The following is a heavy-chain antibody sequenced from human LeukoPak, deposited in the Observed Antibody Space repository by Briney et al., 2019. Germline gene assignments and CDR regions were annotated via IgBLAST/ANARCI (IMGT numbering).Heavy chain of an antibody. Sequence: SETLSLTGTVSTDSISSGNYYWGWVSHSPGQGLEWIGSIVSGGSTYHNPSLKSRVTMSIDTSNNQFSLKLSFVTAADTAIYYCVRDYGNFVQGNWGQGTLVTVSS. CDR3: VRDYGNFVQGN. D-gene: IGHD1-7*01. CDR1: TDSISSGNYY. V-gene: IGHV4-39*02. J-gene: IGHJ4*02. CDR2: IVSGGST.